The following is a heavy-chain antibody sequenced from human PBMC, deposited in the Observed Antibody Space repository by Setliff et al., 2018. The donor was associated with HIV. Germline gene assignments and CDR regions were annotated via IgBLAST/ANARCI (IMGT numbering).Heavy chain of an antibody. CDR1: GYTFTSYD. CDR2: MMPSSGNT. D-gene: IGHD6-19*01. V-gene: IGHV1-8*02. Sequence: ASVKVSCKASGYTFTSYDINWVRQATGQGLEWMGWMMPSSGNTGYAQKFQGGLTMTRNTSISTAYMELNSLKTEDTAVYYCTRNTGYSSGWLDYWGQGTLVTVSS. CDR3: TRNTGYSSGWLDY. J-gene: IGHJ4*02.